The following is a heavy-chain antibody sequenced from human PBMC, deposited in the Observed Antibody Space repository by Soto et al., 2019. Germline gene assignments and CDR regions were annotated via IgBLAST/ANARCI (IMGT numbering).Heavy chain of an antibody. V-gene: IGHV2-26*01. CDR1: GFSLSNAGLG. CDR3: ASAYSTSWYWFDP. D-gene: IGHD6-13*01. CDR2: IFSNDEK. Sequence: QVTVKESGPVLVQPTETLTLTCTVSGFSLSNAGLGVSWIRQPPGKALEWLAHIFSNDEKSYSTSLKSRLTISXDXSKNQVVLTMTNMDPVDTATYYCASAYSTSWYWFDPWGQGTLVTVSS. J-gene: IGHJ5*02.